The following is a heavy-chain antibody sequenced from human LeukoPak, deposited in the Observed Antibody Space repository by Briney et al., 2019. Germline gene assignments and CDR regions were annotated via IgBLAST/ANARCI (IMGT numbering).Heavy chain of an antibody. V-gene: IGHV3-21*01. D-gene: IGHD4-23*01. Sequence: TAGGSLRLSCAASGFTFSSYSMNWVRQAPGKGLEWVSSISSSSSYIYCADSVKGRFTIPRDNAKNSLYLQMNSLRAEDTAVYYCARESRWGAFDIWGQGTMVTVSS. CDR1: GFTFSSYS. CDR3: ARESRWGAFDI. CDR2: ISSSSSYI. J-gene: IGHJ3*02.